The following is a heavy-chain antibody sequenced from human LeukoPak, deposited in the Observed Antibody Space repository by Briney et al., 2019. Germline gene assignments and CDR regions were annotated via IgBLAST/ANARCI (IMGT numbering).Heavy chain of an antibody. J-gene: IGHJ4*02. CDR3: ARGGAAAARFGFDY. CDR1: GHTFTSYG. CDR2: ISAYNGNT. Sequence: ASVKASCNASGHTFTSYGISWLRQAPGQRLECRGWISAYNGNTNYAQKLQGRVTMTTDTSTSTAYMELRSLRSDDTAVYYCARGGAAAARFGFDYWGQGTLVTVSS. V-gene: IGHV1-18*01. D-gene: IGHD6-13*01.